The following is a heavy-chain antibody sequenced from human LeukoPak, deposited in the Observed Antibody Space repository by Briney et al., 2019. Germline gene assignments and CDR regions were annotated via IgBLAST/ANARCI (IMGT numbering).Heavy chain of an antibody. D-gene: IGHD2-2*01. CDR1: GFTFNSYA. Sequence: GGSLRLSCAASGFTFNSYAMHWVRQAPGKGLEYVSAISSNGGSTYYTNSVKGRFTISRDNSKNTLYLQMGSLRAEDMAVYYCARGGCSSTSCYSFDIWGQGTTVTVSS. CDR2: ISSNGGST. J-gene: IGHJ3*02. V-gene: IGHV3-64*01. CDR3: ARGGCSSTSCYSFDI.